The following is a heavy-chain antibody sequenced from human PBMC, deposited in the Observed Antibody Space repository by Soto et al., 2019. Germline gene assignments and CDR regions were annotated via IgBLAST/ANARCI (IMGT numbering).Heavy chain of an antibody. J-gene: IGHJ5*02. Sequence: QVQLVQSGAEVKKPGSSVKVSYKASGGTFSSYAISWVRQAPGQGLEWMGGIIPIFGTANYAQKFQGRVTITADESTSTAYMELSSLRSEDTAVYYCAVALDIVVVVAATRGYWFDPWGQGTLVTVSS. CDR3: AVALDIVVVVAATRGYWFDP. CDR2: IIPIFGTA. D-gene: IGHD2-15*01. V-gene: IGHV1-69*01. CDR1: GGTFSSYA.